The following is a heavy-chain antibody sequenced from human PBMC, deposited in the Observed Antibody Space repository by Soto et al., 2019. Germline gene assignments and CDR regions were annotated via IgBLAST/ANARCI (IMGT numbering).Heavy chain of an antibody. D-gene: IGHD2-15*01. Sequence: GGSLRLSCAASGFTFSNAWMSWFRQAPGKGLEWVGRIKSKTEGGTTDYSAPVKGRFTISRDDSKNTLYLQMNSLKTEDTAVYYCTKGMVAAYFDYWGQGTLVTVSS. V-gene: IGHV3-15*01. CDR2: IKSKTEGGTT. CDR1: GFTFSNAW. J-gene: IGHJ4*02. CDR3: TKGMVAAYFDY.